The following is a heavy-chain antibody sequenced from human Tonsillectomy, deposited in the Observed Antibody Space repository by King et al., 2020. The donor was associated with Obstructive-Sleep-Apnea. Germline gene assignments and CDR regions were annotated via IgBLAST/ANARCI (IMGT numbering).Heavy chain of an antibody. J-gene: IGHJ3*02. CDR3: ASPVREGYGDLCAFHI. V-gene: IGHV4-39*07. Sequence: LQLQESGPGLVKPSETLSLTCTVSVGSVSSSSYYWGWIRQPPGKGLEWIGSSYYSGSTYYNPSLKSRVTISVDTSKNQFSLKLSSVTAAATAVYYCASPVREGYGDLCAFHIWGQGTMVTVSS. CDR1: VGSVSSSSYY. D-gene: IGHD4-17*01. CDR2: SYYSGST.